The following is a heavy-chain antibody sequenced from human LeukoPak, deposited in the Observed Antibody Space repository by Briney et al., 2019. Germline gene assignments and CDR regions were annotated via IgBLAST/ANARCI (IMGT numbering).Heavy chain of an antibody. CDR3: ATVFYYYYYMDV. Sequence: PSETLSLTCAVSGGSISSSNWWSWVRQPPGKGLEWIGEIYHSGSTNYNPSLKSRVTISVDKSKNQFSLKLSSVAAADTAVHYCATVFYYYYYMDVWGKGTTVTVSS. J-gene: IGHJ6*03. V-gene: IGHV4-4*02. CDR2: IYHSGST. D-gene: IGHD3-10*01. CDR1: GGSISSSNW.